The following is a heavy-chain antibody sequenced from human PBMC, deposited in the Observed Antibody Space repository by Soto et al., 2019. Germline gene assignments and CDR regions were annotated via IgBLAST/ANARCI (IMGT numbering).Heavy chain of an antibody. V-gene: IGHV2-5*02. CDR3: AHSPGGYSSSWSQFDY. Sequence: SGPTLVKPTQTLTLTCTFSGFSLSTSGVGVGWIRQPPGKALEWLALIYWDDDKRYSPSLKSRLTITKDTSKNQVVLTMTNMDPVDTATYYCAHSPGGYSSSWSQFDYWGQGTLVTVSS. CDR1: GFSLSTSGVG. D-gene: IGHD6-13*01. J-gene: IGHJ4*02. CDR2: IYWDDDK.